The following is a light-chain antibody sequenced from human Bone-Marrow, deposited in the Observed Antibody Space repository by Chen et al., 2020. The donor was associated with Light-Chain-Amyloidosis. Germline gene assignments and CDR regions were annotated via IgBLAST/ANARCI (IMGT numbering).Light chain of an antibody. V-gene: IGKV3-15*01. CDR1: QCVSSR. CDR3: QQYSKWPPRT. CDR2: DAS. Sequence: EIVMTQSPATLSVSPGERVTLSCRASQCVSSRLAWYQQKPGQAPRLLIYDASTRSTVIPDRFSGSGSGTEFTLTISGLQSEDFAVYYCQQYSKWPPRTFGPGTKVDI. J-gene: IGKJ3*01.